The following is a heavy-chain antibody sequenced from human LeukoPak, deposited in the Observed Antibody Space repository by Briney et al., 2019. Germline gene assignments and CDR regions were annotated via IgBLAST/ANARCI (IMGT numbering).Heavy chain of an antibody. CDR3: ARPLTTVTKADFGY. J-gene: IGHJ4*02. CDR1: GGSISSGGYY. CDR2: IYYSGST. Sequence: ASETLSLTCTVSGGSISSGGYYWSWIRQHPGKGLEWIGYIYYSGSTYYNPSLKSRVTISVDTSKNQFSLKLSSVTAADTAVYYCARPLTTVTKADFGYWGQGTLVTVSS. D-gene: IGHD4-17*01. V-gene: IGHV4-31*03.